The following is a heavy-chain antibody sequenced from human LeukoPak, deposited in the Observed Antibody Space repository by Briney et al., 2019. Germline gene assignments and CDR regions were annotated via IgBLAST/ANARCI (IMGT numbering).Heavy chain of an antibody. D-gene: IGHD5-18*01. V-gene: IGHV4-34*01. CDR1: GVSFSGYY. CDR2: INHSGST. J-gene: IGHJ3*02. Sequence: PSETLSLTCAVYGVSFSGYYWSWIRQPPGKGLEWIGEINHSGSTNYNPSLKSRVTISVDTSKNQFSLKLSSVTAADTAVYYCARGGWIRAFDIWGQGTMVTVSS. CDR3: ARGGWIRAFDI.